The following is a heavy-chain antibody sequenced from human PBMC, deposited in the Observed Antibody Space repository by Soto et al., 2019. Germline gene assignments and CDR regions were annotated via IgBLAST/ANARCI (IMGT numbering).Heavy chain of an antibody. J-gene: IGHJ4*02. CDR2: INGDGSVI. CDR3: VRDIR. CDR1: GFTFRSSW. Sequence: EVQLVESGGGLVQPGGSLSLSCAASGFTFRSSWMYWVRQTPGKGPVWVSCINGDGSVIYYADSVKGRFTISRDNARDTLYLQMNSLTTEDSAVYYCVRDIRWGQGTLVSVSS. V-gene: IGHV3-74*01.